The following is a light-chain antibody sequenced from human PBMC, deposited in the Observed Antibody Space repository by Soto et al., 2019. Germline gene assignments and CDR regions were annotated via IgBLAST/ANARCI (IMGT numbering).Light chain of an antibody. CDR2: GAS. CDR3: QQYGGSPYT. Sequence: EIVLTQSPGTLSLSPGKRATLSCRASQSVRSNCLAWYQQKPGQAPRLLIYGASSRATGIPDRFSGTGSGTDFTLTISRLEPEDFAVSYCQQYGGSPYTFGQGTKLEIK. J-gene: IGKJ2*01. CDR1: QSVRSNC. V-gene: IGKV3-20*01.